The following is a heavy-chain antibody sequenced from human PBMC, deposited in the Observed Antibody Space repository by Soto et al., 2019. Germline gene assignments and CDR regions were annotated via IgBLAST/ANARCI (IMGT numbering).Heavy chain of an antibody. CDR3: ARSYCTNGVCYTGFDY. V-gene: IGHV3-30-3*01. D-gene: IGHD2-8*01. J-gene: IGHJ4*02. CDR2: ISYDGSNK. Sequence: QVQLVESGGGVVQPGRSLRLSCAASGFTFSSYAMHWVRQAPGKGLEWVAVISYDGSNKYYADSVKGRFTISRDNSKNTLYLQMNSLRAEDTAVYYCARSYCTNGVCYTGFDYWGQGTLVTVSS. CDR1: GFTFSSYA.